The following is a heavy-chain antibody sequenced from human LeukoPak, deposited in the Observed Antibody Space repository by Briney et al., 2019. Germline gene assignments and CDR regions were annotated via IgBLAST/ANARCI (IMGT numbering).Heavy chain of an antibody. V-gene: IGHV3-21*01. Sequence: PGGSLRLSCAPSGVTFRSYSMNWVLQAPRKGLEWASPISSSSSYVYYADSVKGRFTISRDNAKNSLYLQMNSLRAEDTAVYYCARDRRIAVAGPPRGFDYWGQGTLVTVSS. CDR3: ARDRRIAVAGPPRGFDY. CDR2: ISSSSSYV. D-gene: IGHD6-19*01. CDR1: GVTFRSYS. J-gene: IGHJ4*02.